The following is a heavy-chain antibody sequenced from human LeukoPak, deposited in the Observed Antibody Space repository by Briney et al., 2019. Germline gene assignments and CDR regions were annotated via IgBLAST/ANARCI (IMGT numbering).Heavy chain of an antibody. Sequence: GGSLRLSCAASGFTFSSYSMNWVRQAPGKGLEWVSSISSSSSYIYYADSVKGRFTISRDNAKNSLYLQMNSLRAEDTAVYYCAKDGIVGYCSGGSCYSGFSWFDPWGQGTLVTVSS. CDR3: AKDGIVGYCSGGSCYSGFSWFDP. D-gene: IGHD2-15*01. V-gene: IGHV3-21*01. J-gene: IGHJ5*02. CDR1: GFTFSSYS. CDR2: ISSSSSYI.